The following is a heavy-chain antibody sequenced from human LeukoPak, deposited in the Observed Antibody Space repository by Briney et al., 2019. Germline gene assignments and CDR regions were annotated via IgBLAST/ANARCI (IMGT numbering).Heavy chain of an antibody. Sequence: SETLSLTCTVSGGSISSYYWSWIRQPPGRGLEWIGYIYFSGSTNYNPSLKSRVTISVDTSKNQFSLKLSSVTAADTAVYYCARDGVGYYGSGSYYPNWFDPWGQGTLVTASS. J-gene: IGHJ5*02. CDR3: ARDGVGYYGSGSYYPNWFDP. V-gene: IGHV4-59*01. D-gene: IGHD3-10*01. CDR1: GGSISSYY. CDR2: IYFSGST.